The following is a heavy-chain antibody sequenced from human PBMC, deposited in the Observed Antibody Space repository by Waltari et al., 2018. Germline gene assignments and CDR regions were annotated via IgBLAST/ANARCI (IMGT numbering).Heavy chain of an antibody. D-gene: IGHD6-13*01. CDR1: GLSFSTYW. V-gene: IGHV3-7*01. J-gene: IGHJ4*02. Sequence: EVQLVESGGGLAQPGGSLRLSCAASGLSFSTYWLTWVRQGSGKGPEWVANIKQDGSEKYYMDSVKGRFTISRDNAKNSLYLQMNNLRVEDTAVYYCTRGGRDSSWYWRDWGQGTLVTVSS. CDR2: IKQDGSEK. CDR3: TRGGRDSSWYWRD.